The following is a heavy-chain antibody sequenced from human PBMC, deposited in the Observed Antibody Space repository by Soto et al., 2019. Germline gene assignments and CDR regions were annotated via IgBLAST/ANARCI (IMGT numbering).Heavy chain of an antibody. CDR3: ASTLPDYARVIEGHYAFDI. D-gene: IGHD4-17*01. Sequence: QLQLQESGPGLVKPSETLSLTCTVSGGSISSSSYYWGWIRQPPGKGLEWIGSIYYSGSTYYNPSLKSRVTISVDTSKNQFSLKLSSVTAADTAVYYCASTLPDYARVIEGHYAFDIWGQGTMVTVSS. CDR2: IYYSGST. V-gene: IGHV4-39*01. J-gene: IGHJ3*02. CDR1: GGSISSSSYY.